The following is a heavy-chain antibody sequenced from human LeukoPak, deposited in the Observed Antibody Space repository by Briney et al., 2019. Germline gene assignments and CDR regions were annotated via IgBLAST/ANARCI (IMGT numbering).Heavy chain of an antibody. CDR2: INHSGST. Sequence: SETLSLTCAVYGGSFSGYYWSWIRQHPGKGLEWIGEINHSGSTNYNPSLKSRVTISVDTSKNQFSLKLSSVTAADTAVYYCARSILPDYWGQGTLVTVSS. CDR1: GGSFSGYY. CDR3: ARSILPDY. V-gene: IGHV4-34*01. J-gene: IGHJ4*02.